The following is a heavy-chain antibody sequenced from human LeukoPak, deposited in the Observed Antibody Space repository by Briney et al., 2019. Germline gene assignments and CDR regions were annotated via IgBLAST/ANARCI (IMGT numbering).Heavy chain of an antibody. D-gene: IGHD4-17*01. J-gene: IGHJ6*03. CDR2: MNPNSGNT. Sequence: ASVKVSCKASGYTFTSYDINWVRQAPGQGLEWMGWMNPNSGNTGYAQKFQGRVTITRNTSISTAYMELSSLRSEDTAVYYCARAPSTTVTTGYYYYYMDVWGKGTTVTVSS. V-gene: IGHV1-8*01. CDR3: ARAPSTTVTTGYYYYYMDV. CDR1: GYTFTSYD.